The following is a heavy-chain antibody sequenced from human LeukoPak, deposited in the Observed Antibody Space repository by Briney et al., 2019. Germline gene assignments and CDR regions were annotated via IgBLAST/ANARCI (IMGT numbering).Heavy chain of an antibody. V-gene: IGHV4-59*12. CDR3: VTNDGVFTGYDVFDV. CDR1: GGSISGFY. D-gene: IGHD3-9*01. CDR2: VYYDGNT. Sequence: SETLSLTCTVSGGSISGFYWSWIRQPPGKGLEWIGSVYYDGNTYVSPSLKSRVTISEDTSKNQFSLELTSVTAEDTALYYCVTNDGVFTGYDVFDVWGQGRMVTVSS. J-gene: IGHJ3*01.